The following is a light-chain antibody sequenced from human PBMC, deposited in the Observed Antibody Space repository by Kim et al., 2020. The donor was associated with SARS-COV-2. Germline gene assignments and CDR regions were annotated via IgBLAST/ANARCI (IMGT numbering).Light chain of an antibody. J-gene: IGLJ2*01. CDR3: CSYAHSTTFGVV. CDR1: SREVRTYSL. CDR2: AVT. Sequence: ISRPGNSREVRTYSLVSGYKQHPGKAPNLVLYAVTKRPSGISNRFSGSKSGNTASLTISGLQAEDEADYYCCSYAHSTTFGVVFGGGTQLTVL. V-gene: IGLV2-23*02.